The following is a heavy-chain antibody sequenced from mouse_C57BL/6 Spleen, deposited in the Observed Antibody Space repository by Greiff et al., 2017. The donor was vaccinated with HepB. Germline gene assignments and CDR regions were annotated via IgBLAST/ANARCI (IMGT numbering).Heavy chain of an antibody. CDR3: AGDYGNFYYFDY. CDR2: ISSGGSYT. CDR1: GFTFSSYG. Sequence: EVHLVESGGDLVKPGGSLKLSCAASGFTFSSYGMSWVRQTPDKRLEWVATISSGGSYTYYPDSVKGRFTISRDNAKNTLYLQMSSLKSEDTAMYYCAGDYGNFYYFDYWGQGTTLTVSS. D-gene: IGHD2-1*01. V-gene: IGHV5-6*01. J-gene: IGHJ2*01.